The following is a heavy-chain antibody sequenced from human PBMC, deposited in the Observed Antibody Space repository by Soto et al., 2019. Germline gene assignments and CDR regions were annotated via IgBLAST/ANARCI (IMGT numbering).Heavy chain of an antibody. D-gene: IGHD2-2*01. J-gene: IGHJ4*02. CDR1: GFTFSSYG. Sequence: GGSLRLSCAASGFTFSSYGMHWVRQAPGKGLEWVSAISGSGGSTYYADSVKGRFTISRDNSKNTLYLQMNSLRAEDTAVYYCAKVHSQYQLLSGYYFDYWGQGTLVTVSS. CDR3: AKVHSQYQLLSGYYFDY. V-gene: IGHV3-23*01. CDR2: ISGSGGST.